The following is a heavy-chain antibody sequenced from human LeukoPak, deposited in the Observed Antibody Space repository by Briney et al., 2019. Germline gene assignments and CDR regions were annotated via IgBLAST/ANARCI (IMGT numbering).Heavy chain of an antibody. V-gene: IGHV3-48*01. Sequence: PGGSLRLSCAASGFTFSTYTMNWVRQPPGKGLEWVSNIATSSSTIYYADSVKGRFTISRDNAKNSLYLQMNSLRAEDTAVYYCARGGFDYWGQGTLVTVSS. CDR3: ARGGFDY. D-gene: IGHD3-16*01. CDR1: GFTFSTYT. J-gene: IGHJ4*02. CDR2: IATSSSTI.